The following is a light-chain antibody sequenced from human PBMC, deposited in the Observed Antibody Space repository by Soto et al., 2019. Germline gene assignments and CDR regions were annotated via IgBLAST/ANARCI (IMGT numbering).Light chain of an antibody. CDR2: GAS. CDR3: QQYGSSPPIT. J-gene: IGKJ5*01. Sequence: EIVMTQSPATLSVSPGERATLSCRASQSVNSNYLAWYQQKPGQAPRLLIYGASSRATGIPDRFSGSGSGTDFTLTISRLEPEDFAVYYCQQYGSSPPITFGQGTRLEIK. CDR1: QSVNSNY. V-gene: IGKV3-20*01.